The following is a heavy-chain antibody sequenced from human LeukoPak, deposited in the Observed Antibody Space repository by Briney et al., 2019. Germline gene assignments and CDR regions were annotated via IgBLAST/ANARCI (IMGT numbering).Heavy chain of an antibody. CDR3: ARGSRIAANPGRVSYGMDV. Sequence: GGSLRLSCAASGFTFSSYGMHWVRQAPGKGLEWVAVIWYDGSNKYYADSVKGRFTISRDNSKNTLYLQMNSLRSEDTAVYYCARGSRIAANPGRVSYGMDVWGQGTTVTVSS. J-gene: IGHJ6*02. CDR1: GFTFSSYG. V-gene: IGHV3-33*01. D-gene: IGHD6-13*01. CDR2: IWYDGSNK.